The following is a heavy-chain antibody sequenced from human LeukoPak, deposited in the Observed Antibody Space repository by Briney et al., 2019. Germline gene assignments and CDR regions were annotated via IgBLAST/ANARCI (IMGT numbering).Heavy chain of an antibody. CDR1: GGSISSYY. V-gene: IGHV4-4*07. D-gene: IGHD6-13*01. CDR3: ARDLYSSRTNDAFVI. Sequence: SETLSLTCTVSGGSISSYYWSWIRQPAGKGVEWIGRIYTSGSTNYNPSLKSRVTMSVDTSKNQFSLKLTSVTAADTALYYCARDLYSSRTNDAFVIWGQGTMVTVSS. CDR2: IYTSGST. J-gene: IGHJ3*02.